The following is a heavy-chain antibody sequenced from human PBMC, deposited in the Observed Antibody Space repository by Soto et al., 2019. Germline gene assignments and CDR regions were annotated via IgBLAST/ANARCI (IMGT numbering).Heavy chain of an antibody. D-gene: IGHD3-9*01. CDR1: GFTVGDYE. Sequence: PGGSLRLSCAVSGFTVGDYEMNWVRQAPGKGLEWISMITSGGTVFYYADSVRGRFAISREDADNSLYLQLNSLRVDDTAIYYCARGRYALGVWGQGTTVTVSS. J-gene: IGHJ6*02. CDR2: ITSGGTVF. CDR3: ARGRYALGV. V-gene: IGHV3-48*03.